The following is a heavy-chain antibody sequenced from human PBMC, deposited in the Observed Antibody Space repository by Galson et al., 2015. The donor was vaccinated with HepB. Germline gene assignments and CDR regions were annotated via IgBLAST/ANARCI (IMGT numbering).Heavy chain of an antibody. D-gene: IGHD3-10*01. V-gene: IGHV3-49*03. CDR2: IRSKAYGGTT. J-gene: IGHJ4*02. CDR1: GFTFGDYA. CDR3: TRDSGPSSTTFDY. Sequence: SLRLSCAASGFTFGDYAMSWFRQAPGKGLEWVGFIRSKAYGGTTEYAASVKGRFTISRDDSKSIAYLQMNSLKTEDTAVYYCTRDSGPSSTTFDYWGQGTLVTVSS.